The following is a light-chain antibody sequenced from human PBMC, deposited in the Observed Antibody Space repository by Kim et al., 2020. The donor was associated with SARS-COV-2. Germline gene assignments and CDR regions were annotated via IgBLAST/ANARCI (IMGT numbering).Light chain of an antibody. Sequence: QSVLTQPPSVSGTPGQTVTISCSGSSSNIGSNYVYWYQQLPGTTPKLLIYSNNQRPSGVPDRFSGAKSGTTASLATSGLRSEDEADYYCAAWDNSLSGWVFGGGTQLTVL. CDR3: AAWDNSLSGWV. J-gene: IGLJ3*02. V-gene: IGLV1-47*02. CDR1: SSNIGSNY. CDR2: SNN.